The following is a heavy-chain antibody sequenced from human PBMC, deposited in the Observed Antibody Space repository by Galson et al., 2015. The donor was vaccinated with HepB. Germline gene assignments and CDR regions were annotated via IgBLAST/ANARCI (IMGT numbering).Heavy chain of an antibody. CDR3: ARWTGYTYGYFDY. Sequence: PGKGLECTGYIYSSGTTNYNPSLKSRVTISVDTSKNQFSLNLSPVTAADTAVYYCARWTGYTYGYFDYWGLGTLVTVSS. D-gene: IGHD5-18*01. CDR2: IYSSGTT. V-gene: IGHV4-59*01. J-gene: IGHJ4*02.